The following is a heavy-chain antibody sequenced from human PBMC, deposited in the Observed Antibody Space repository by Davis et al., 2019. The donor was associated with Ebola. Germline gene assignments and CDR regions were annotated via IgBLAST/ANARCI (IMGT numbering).Heavy chain of an antibody. CDR3: ARDDDIVLVPAAPDY. CDR1: GFTFSSYG. D-gene: IGHD2-2*01. CDR2: ISSSSSYI. Sequence: GGSLRLSCAASGFTFSSYGMHWVRQAPGKGLEWVSSISSSSSYIYYADSVKGRFTISRDNAKNSLYLQMNSLRAEDTAVYYCARDDDIVLVPAAPDYWGQGTLVTVSS. V-gene: IGHV3-21*01. J-gene: IGHJ4*02.